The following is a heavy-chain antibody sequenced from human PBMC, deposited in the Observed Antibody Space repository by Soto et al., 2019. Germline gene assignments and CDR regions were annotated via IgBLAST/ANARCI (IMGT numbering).Heavy chain of an antibody. CDR1: GFTFSSYG. Sequence: QVQLVESGGGVVQPGRSLRLSCAASGFTFSSYGMHWVRQAPGKGLEWVAVISYDGSNKYYADSVKGRFTISRDNSKNTLYLQMNSLRAEDTAVYYWAKEGDYRPRYYFDYWGQGTLVTVSS. CDR3: AKEGDYRPRYYFDY. D-gene: IGHD3-16*01. CDR2: ISYDGSNK. V-gene: IGHV3-30*18. J-gene: IGHJ4*02.